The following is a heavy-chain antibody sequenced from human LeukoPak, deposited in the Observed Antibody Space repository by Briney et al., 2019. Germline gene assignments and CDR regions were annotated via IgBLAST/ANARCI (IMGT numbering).Heavy chain of an antibody. D-gene: IGHD3-10*01. CDR1: GGSISSDY. V-gene: IGHV4-59*01. CDR3: ARHYDSGTYPLDY. J-gene: IGHJ4*02. Sequence: SETLSLTCTVSGGSISSDYWTWIRQPPGKGLEWIGNIYYTGTTIYNPSLKSRVTISVDTSKNQFSLKLSSVTAADTAVYYCARHYDSGTYPLDYWGQGTLVTVSS. CDR2: IYYTGTT.